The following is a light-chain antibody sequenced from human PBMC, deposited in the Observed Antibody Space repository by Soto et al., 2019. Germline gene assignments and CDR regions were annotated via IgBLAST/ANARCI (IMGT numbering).Light chain of an antibody. CDR2: DVS. CDR3: SSYTTSNTRQIV. CDR1: SSEVGGYNY. J-gene: IGLJ1*01. V-gene: IGLV2-14*03. Sequence: SLLTQPASLSGSPGQSITISCPGTSSEVGGYNYVSWYQHHPGKAPKLMIFDVSNRPSGVSNRFSGSKSGNTASLTISGLQPEDEADYYCSSYTTSNTRQIVFGTGTKVTVL.